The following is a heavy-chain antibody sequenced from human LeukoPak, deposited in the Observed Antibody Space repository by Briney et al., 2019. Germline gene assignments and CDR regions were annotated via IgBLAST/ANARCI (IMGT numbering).Heavy chain of an antibody. D-gene: IGHD6-13*01. CDR1: GFTFSSYE. J-gene: IGHJ4*02. CDR2: ISSSGSTI. CDR3: VRGRYSSSWYIFEY. Sequence: GGSLRLSCAASGFTFSSYEMNWVRQAPGKGLQWVSYISSSGSTIYYADSVKGRFTISRDNAKNSLYLQMNSLRAEDTALYYCVRGRYSSSWYIFEYWGQGTLVTVSS. V-gene: IGHV3-48*03.